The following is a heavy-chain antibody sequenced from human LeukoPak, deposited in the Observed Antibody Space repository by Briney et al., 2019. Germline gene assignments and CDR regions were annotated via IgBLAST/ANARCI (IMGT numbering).Heavy chain of an antibody. D-gene: IGHD4-17*01. J-gene: IGHJ6*03. Sequence: SETLSLTCTVSGGSISSYYWSWIRQPAGKGLEWIGRIYTSGSTNYNPSLKSRVTMSVDTSKNQFSPKLSSVTAAVTAVYYCERDLRTTGNYMDVWGKGTTVTVSS. CDR2: IYTSGST. CDR3: ERDLRTTGNYMDV. CDR1: GGSISSYY. V-gene: IGHV4-4*07.